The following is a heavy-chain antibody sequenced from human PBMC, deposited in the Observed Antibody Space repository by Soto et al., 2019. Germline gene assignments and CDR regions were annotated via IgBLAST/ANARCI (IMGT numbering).Heavy chain of an antibody. D-gene: IGHD6-13*01. V-gene: IGHV1-18*01. J-gene: IGHJ3*02. Sequence: ASVKVSCKASGYTFNNYGITWVRQAPGQGLEWMGWISPYNGHTNYAQKLQGRVTMTTDTSTSTAYMELRSLRSDDTAVYYCGRDIAAAAPLSDDAFDIWGQGTMVTVSS. CDR3: GRDIAAAAPLSDDAFDI. CDR2: ISPYNGHT. CDR1: GYTFNNYG.